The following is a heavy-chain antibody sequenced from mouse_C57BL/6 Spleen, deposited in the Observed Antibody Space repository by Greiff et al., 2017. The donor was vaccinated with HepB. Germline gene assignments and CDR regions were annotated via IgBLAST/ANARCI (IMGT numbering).Heavy chain of an antibody. J-gene: IGHJ4*01. D-gene: IGHD2-1*01. CDR3: ARYGAIYYDAMDY. CDR2: INPNNGGT. CDR1: GYTFTDYY. V-gene: IGHV1-26*01. Sequence: EVQLQQSGPELVKPGASVKISCKASGYTFTDYYMNWVKQSHGKSLEWIGDINPNNGGTSYNQKFKGKATLTVDKSSSTAYMELRSLTSEDSAVYYCARYGAIYYDAMDYWGQGTSVTVSS.